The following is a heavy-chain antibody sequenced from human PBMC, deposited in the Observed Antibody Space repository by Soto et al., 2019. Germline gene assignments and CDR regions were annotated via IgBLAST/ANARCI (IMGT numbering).Heavy chain of an antibody. CDR1: GFTTSSNA. D-gene: IGHD1-1*01. Sequence: GGSLRLSCAASGFTTSSNAMYWVRQAPGKGLEWVSGISDRGDTTHYADSVKGRFTISRDTSRNTLYLQLNTLRAGDTAIYYCAKDKPGTTSFDYWGQGTLVTVSS. V-gene: IGHV3-23*01. CDR2: ISDRGDTT. CDR3: AKDKPGTTSFDY. J-gene: IGHJ4*02.